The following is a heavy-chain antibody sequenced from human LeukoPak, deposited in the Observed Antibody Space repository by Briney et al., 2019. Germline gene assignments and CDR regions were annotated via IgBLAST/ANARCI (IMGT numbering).Heavy chain of an antibody. J-gene: IGHJ6*02. V-gene: IGHV1-8*01. D-gene: IGHD6-13*01. Sequence: ASVRVSCKASGYTFTSYDINWVRQATGQGLEWMGWMNPNSGNTGYAQKFQGRVTMTRNTSISTAYMELSSLRSEDTAVYYCARGPSAAAGRYYYYGMDVWGQGTTVTVSS. CDR3: ARGPSAAAGRYYYYGMDV. CDR1: GYTFTSYD. CDR2: MNPNSGNT.